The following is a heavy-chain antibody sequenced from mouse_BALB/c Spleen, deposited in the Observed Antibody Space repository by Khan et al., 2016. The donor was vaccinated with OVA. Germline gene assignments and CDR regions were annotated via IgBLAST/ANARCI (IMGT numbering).Heavy chain of an antibody. CDR3: AKDPPYYSMDY. CDR2: LWAGGSK. CDR1: GFSLTDYA. Sequence: VQLVESGPGLVAPSQSLSITCTVSGFSLTDYAVSWIRQSPGKGLEWLGVLWAGGSKYYNSALKSRLSISKDNSRSQVFLNMNSLQTDDTAMYFCAKDPPYYSMDYWGQGTSVTVSS. J-gene: IGHJ4*01. V-gene: IGHV2-6-5*01.